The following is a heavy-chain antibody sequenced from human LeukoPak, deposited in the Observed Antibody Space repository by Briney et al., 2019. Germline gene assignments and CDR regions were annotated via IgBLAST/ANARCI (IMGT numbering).Heavy chain of an antibody. J-gene: IGHJ4*02. CDR3: ASSLARATTQTGFDY. V-gene: IGHV1-2*02. D-gene: IGHD1-26*01. CDR1: GYTFTGYY. CDR2: INPNSGGT. Sequence: ASVTVSCKASGYTFTGYYMHWVRQAPGQGLEWMGWINPNSGGTNYAQKFQGRVTMTRDTSISTAYMELSRLRSDDTAVYYCASSLARATTQTGFDYWGQGTLVTVSS.